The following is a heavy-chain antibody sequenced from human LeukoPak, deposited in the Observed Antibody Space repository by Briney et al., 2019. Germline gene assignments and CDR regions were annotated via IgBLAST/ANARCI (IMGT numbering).Heavy chain of an antibody. D-gene: IGHD3-3*01. CDR3: ARAYYDFWSSYYTGDY. V-gene: IGHV1-18*01. J-gene: IGHJ4*02. CDR1: GYTFTSYG. Sequence: ASVKVSCKASGYTFTSYGISWVRQAPGQGLEWMGWISAYNGNTNYAQKLQGRVTMTTDTSTSTAYMELRSLRSDDTAVYYCARAYYDFWSSYYTGDYWGQGTLVTVSS. CDR2: ISAYNGNT.